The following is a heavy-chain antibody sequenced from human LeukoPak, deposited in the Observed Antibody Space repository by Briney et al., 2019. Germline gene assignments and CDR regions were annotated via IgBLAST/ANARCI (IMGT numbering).Heavy chain of an antibody. Sequence: SETLSLTCSVSGGSTRSGRHHWAWVRQPPGKGLEFIGSLDESGRPYYNAPLKSRVTISEDSSGKQFSLNLSSVTAADTAVYYCARDLGGYPFFMDVWGRRTTVIVSS. D-gene: IGHD2-15*01. CDR2: LDESGRP. CDR3: ARDLGGYPFFMDV. J-gene: IGHJ6*03. CDR1: GGSTRSGRHH. V-gene: IGHV4-39*07.